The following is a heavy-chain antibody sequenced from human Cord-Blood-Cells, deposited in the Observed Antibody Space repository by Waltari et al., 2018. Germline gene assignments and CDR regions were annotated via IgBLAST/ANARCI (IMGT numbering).Heavy chain of an antibody. CDR3: AREAPGTLFDY. J-gene: IGHJ4*02. Sequence: QVQLVESGGGVVQPGRSLRLSCAASGFTFSSYAMHWVRQAPGKGLEWVAVISYDGSNKYYADSVKGRLTISRDNSKNTLYLQMNSLRAEDTAVYYCAREAPGTLFDYWGQGTLVTVSS. CDR1: GFTFSSYA. D-gene: IGHD1-26*01. V-gene: IGHV3-30*04. CDR2: ISYDGSNK.